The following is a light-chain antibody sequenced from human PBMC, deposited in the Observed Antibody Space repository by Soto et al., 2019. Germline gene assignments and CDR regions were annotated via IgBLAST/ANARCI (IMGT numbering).Light chain of an antibody. CDR3: MQYTHWPHT. J-gene: IGKJ2*01. Sequence: DIQMTQSPSTLSASVGDRVAITCRASQDISKWLAWYQQKPGKPPKLLIYDASGLDSGVPSRSSGSGYGTEFTLTISGLQPEDFGLYYCMQYTHWPHTFGQGTKVDIK. V-gene: IGKV1-5*01. CDR1: QDISKW. CDR2: DAS.